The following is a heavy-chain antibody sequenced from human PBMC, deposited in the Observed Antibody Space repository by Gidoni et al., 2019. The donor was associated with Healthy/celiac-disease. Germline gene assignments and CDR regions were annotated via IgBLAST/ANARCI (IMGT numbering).Heavy chain of an antibody. CDR3: AKPAAGEDGSGKLDY. CDR2: ISGSGGET. V-gene: IGHV3-23*01. D-gene: IGHD3-10*01. J-gene: IGHJ4*02. CDR1: GFTFSSYA. Sequence: EVQLLESGGGLVQPGGSLRLSCAASGFTFSSYARSWVRQAPGKGLELVPAISGSGGETYYADSVRGRLTISRNNSKNTLYLQMNSLGAEDTAVYYCAKPAAGEDGSGKLDYWGQGTLVTVSS.